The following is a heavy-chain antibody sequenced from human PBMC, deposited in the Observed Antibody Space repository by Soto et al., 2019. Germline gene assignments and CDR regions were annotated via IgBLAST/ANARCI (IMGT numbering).Heavy chain of an antibody. J-gene: IGHJ6*04. D-gene: IGHD2-15*01. V-gene: IGHV1-3*01. CDR1: GYTFTSYA. CDR3: ARDKVVAATRVYYYGMDV. CDR2: INAGNGNT. Sequence: ASVKVSCKASGYTFTSYAMHWVRQAPGQRLEWMGWINAGNGNTKYSQKFQGRVTITRDTSASTAYMELSSLRSEDTAVYYCARDKVVAATRVYYYGMDVWGKGTTVTVSS.